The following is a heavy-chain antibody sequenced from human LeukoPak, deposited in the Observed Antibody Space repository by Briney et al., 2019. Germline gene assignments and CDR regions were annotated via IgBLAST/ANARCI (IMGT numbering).Heavy chain of an antibody. CDR2: IYYSGST. J-gene: IGHJ6*03. D-gene: IGHD3-16*01. Sequence: SETLSLTCTVSGGSISSYYWSWIRQPPGKGLEWIGYIYYSGSTNYNASLKSRVTIPVDTSKKQFSLKLSSVPAADPAVYYCARVAYSPPPKSYYYYMDVWGKGTTVTVSS. CDR1: GGSISSYY. CDR3: ARVAYSPPPKSYYYYMDV. V-gene: IGHV4-59*01.